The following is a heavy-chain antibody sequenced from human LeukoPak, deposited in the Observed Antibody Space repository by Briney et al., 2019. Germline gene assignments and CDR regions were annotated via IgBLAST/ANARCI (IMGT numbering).Heavy chain of an antibody. CDR3: FSGRDF. Sequence: GGSLRLSCAASGFTFSRFVLNWVRQTPGRGLEWVSGISESGTNTYYADSVKGRFTISRDNSKNTMYLQMNSLRGEDTAVYYCFSGRDFWGQGTLDTVSS. J-gene: IGHJ4*02. CDR1: GFTFSRFV. CDR2: ISESGTNT. V-gene: IGHV3-23*01.